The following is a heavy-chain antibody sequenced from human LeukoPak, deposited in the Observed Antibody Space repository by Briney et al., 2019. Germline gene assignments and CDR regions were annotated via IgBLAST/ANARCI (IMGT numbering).Heavy chain of an antibody. J-gene: IGHJ4*02. V-gene: IGHV3-21*01. Sequence: PGGSLRPSCAASGFTFSSYSMNWVRQAPGKGLEWVSSISSSSSYIYYADSVKGRFTISRDNAKNSLYLQMNSLRAEDTAVYYCASKFDFWSAYWGQGTLVTVSS. CDR3: ASKFDFWSAY. CDR1: GFTFSSYS. D-gene: IGHD3-3*01. CDR2: ISSSSSYI.